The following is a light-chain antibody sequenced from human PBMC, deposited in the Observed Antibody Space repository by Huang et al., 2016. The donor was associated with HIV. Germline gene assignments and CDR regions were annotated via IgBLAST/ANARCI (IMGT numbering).Light chain of an antibody. CDR1: QSIGSTY. J-gene: IGKJ4*01. CDR2: GAS. Sequence: EIVLTQSPGTLSLSPGERAALACRASQSIGSTYLAWYQKKPGQPPRLLIYGASARATGIPDRFSGSGSGTDFTLTISRLEPEDFAVYFCQQYSGSPLTFGGGTKVEFK. CDR3: QQYSGSPLT. V-gene: IGKV3-20*01.